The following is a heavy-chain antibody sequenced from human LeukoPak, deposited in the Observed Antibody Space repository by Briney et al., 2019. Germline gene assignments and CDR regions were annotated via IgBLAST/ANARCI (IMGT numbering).Heavy chain of an antibody. J-gene: IGHJ4*02. CDR3: ARGPYY. CDR1: GGSFSGYY. V-gene: IGHV4-34*01. Sequence: SETLSLTCAVYGGSFSGYYWSWIRQPPGKGLEWIGEINHSGSTNYNPSLKSRVTISVDTSKNQFSLKLSSATAADTAVYYCARGPYYWGQGTLVTVSS. CDR2: INHSGST.